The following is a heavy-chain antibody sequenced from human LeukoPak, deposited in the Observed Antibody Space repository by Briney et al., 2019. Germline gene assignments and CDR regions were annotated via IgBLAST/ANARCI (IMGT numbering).Heavy chain of an antibody. V-gene: IGHV1-24*01. CDR3: ARDGGLGSSSWGYYYYYGMDV. CDR2: FDPEDGET. J-gene: IGHJ6*02. D-gene: IGHD6-13*01. Sequence: ASVKVSCKVSGYTLTELSMHWVRQAPGKGLEWMGGFDPEDGETIYAQKFQGRVTMTEDTSTDTAYMELSSLRAEDTAVYYCARDGGLGSSSWGYYYYYGMDVWGQGTTVTVSS. CDR1: GYTLTELS.